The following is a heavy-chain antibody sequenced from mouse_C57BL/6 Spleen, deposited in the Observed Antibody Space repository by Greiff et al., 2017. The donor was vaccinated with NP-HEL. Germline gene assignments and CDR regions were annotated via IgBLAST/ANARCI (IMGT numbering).Heavy chain of an antibody. Sequence: QVQLQQPGAELVRPGSSVKLSCKASGYTFTSYWMHWVKQRPIQGLEWIGNIDPSDSETHYNQKFKDKATLTVDKSSSTAYMQLSSLTSEDSAVYYCAINYGSSYAWFAYWGQGTLVTVSA. CDR1: GYTFTSYW. J-gene: IGHJ3*01. D-gene: IGHD1-1*01. CDR3: AINYGSSYAWFAY. V-gene: IGHV1-52*01. CDR2: IDPSDSET.